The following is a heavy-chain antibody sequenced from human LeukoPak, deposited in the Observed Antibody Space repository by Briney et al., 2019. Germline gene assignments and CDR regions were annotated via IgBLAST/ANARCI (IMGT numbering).Heavy chain of an antibody. J-gene: IGHJ4*02. D-gene: IGHD2-15*01. V-gene: IGHV3-23*01. CDR2: ISGSGGST. Sequence: PGGSLRLSCAASGFTFSSYATSWVRQAPGKGLEWVSAISGSGGSTYYADSVKGRFTISGDNSKNTLYLQMNSLRAEDTAVYYCAKVRDIVVVVATKEFDYWGQGTLVTVSS. CDR1: GFTFSSYA. CDR3: AKVRDIVVVVATKEFDY.